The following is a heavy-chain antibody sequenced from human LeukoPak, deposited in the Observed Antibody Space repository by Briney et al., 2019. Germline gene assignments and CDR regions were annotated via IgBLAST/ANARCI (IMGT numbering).Heavy chain of an antibody. J-gene: IGHJ6*03. V-gene: IGHV3-30*03. CDR3: ARDSNYYYMDV. CDR1: GFTFSNAW. Sequence: GGSLRLSCAASGFTFSNAWMSWVRQAPGKGLEWVAVISYDGSNKYYADSVKGRFTISRDNSKNTLYLQMNSLRAEDTAVYYCARDSNYYYMDVWGKGTTVTVSS. CDR2: ISYDGSNK.